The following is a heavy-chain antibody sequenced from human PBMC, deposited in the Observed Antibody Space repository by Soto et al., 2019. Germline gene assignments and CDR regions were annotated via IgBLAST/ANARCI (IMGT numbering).Heavy chain of an antibody. D-gene: IGHD2-21*02. J-gene: IGHJ4*02. CDR3: AREAYCGGDCYPSGEVDYFDY. CDR2: IIPIFGTA. Sequence: QVQLVQSGAEVKKPGSSVKVSCKASGGTFSSYAISWVRQAPGQGLEWMGGIIPIFGTANYAQKLQGRVTITADESTSTAYMELSSLRSEDTAVYYCAREAYCGGDCYPSGEVDYFDYWGQGTLVTVSA. CDR1: GGTFSSYA. V-gene: IGHV1-69*01.